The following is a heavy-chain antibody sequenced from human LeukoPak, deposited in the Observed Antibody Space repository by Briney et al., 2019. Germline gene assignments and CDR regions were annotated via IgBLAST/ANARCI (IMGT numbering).Heavy chain of an antibody. CDR2: IYYSGST. CDR1: GFTFSSYW. Sequence: GSLRLSCAASGFTFSSYWMSWVRQAPGKGLVWIGSIYYSGSTYYNPSLKSRVTISVDTSKNQFSLKLSSVTAADTAVYYCAGSQWLEPYAFDIWGQGTMVTVSS. CDR3: AGSQWLEPYAFDI. V-gene: IGHV4-39*07. D-gene: IGHD6-19*01. J-gene: IGHJ3*02.